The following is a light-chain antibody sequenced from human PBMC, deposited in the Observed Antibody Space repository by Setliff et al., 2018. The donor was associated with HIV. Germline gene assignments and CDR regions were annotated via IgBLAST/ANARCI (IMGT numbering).Light chain of an antibody. CDR2: EVG. J-gene: IGLJ1*01. Sequence: QSALTQPASVSGSPGQSITISCTGTSSDVGGYDYVSWYQQPPGKVPKLMLYEVGNRPSGVSNRFSGSKSGNTASLTISGLQAEDEADYYCCSYTSSTTLVFGTGTKVTVL. V-gene: IGLV2-14*01. CDR1: SSDVGGYDY. CDR3: CSYTSSTTLV.